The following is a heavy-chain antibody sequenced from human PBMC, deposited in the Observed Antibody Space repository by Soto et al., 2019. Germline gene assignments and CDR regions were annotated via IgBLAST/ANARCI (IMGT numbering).Heavy chain of an antibody. J-gene: IGHJ6*01. Sequence: GFGGSWISQTQGKGLEWIGEINHSGSTNYNPSLKSRVTISVDTSKNQFSLKLSSVTAADTAVYYCARGRIAARPRYYYGMDVWGQGTTVTGYS. V-gene: IGHV4-34*01. CDR1: GFG. CDR2: INHSGST. D-gene: IGHD6-6*01. CDR3: ARGRIAARPRYYYGMDV.